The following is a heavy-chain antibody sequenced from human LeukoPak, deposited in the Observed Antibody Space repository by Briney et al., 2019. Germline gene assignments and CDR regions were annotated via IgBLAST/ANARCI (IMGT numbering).Heavy chain of an antibody. V-gene: IGHV1-8*03. J-gene: IGHJ4*02. CDR1: GYTFISYD. D-gene: IGHD3-22*01. CDR2: MNPNSGNT. Sequence: ASVKVSCKASGYTFISYDINWLRQATGQGLEWMGWMNPNSGNTGYAQKFQGRVTITRNASISTAYMELSSLRSEDTAVSYCAGSTPWNYNASSPYYFDYWGQGTLVTVSS. CDR3: AGSTPWNYNASSPYYFDY.